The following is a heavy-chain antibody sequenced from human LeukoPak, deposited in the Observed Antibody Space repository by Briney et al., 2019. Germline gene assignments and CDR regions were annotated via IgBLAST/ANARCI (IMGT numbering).Heavy chain of an antibody. J-gene: IGHJ4*02. CDR2: IRSDGSNK. D-gene: IGHD1-26*01. Sequence: GGSLGLSCAASGFTFSSYGMHWVRQAPGKGLEWVAFIRSDGSNKYYADSVKGRFTISRDNSKNTLYLQMNSLRADDTAVYYCAKDRFVGTATYFFDYWGQGTLVTVSS. V-gene: IGHV3-30*02. CDR3: AKDRFVGTATYFFDY. CDR1: GFTFSSYG.